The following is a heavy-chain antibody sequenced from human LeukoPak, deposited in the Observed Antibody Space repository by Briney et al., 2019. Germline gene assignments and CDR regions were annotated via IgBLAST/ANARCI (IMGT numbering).Heavy chain of an antibody. CDR1: GFTFSTYS. CDR2: ISYRGTGSDK. J-gene: IGHJ3*02. V-gene: IGHV3-30*09. CDR3: AREGYSSSRI. D-gene: IGHD6-13*01. Sequence: SGGSLRLSCVASGFTFSTYSFHWVRQAPGKGLEWVAVISYRGTGSDKYYADSVKGRFAISRDNSKNTLYLQMNSLRAEDTAMYYCAREGYSSSRIWGQGTMVTVSS.